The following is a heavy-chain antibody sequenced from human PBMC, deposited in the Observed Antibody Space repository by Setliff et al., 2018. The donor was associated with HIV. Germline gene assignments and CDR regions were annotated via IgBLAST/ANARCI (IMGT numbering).Heavy chain of an antibody. CDR3: ARGSCSGCYLSDY. Sequence: VASVKVSCKASGGTFSSYAISWVRQAPGQGLEWMGGIIPIFGTANYAQKFQGRVTITADESTSTAYMELSSLRSEDTAVYYCARGSCSGCYLSDYWGLGTLVTVSS. D-gene: IGHD6-19*01. V-gene: IGHV1-69*13. J-gene: IGHJ4*02. CDR1: GGTFSSYA. CDR2: IIPIFGTA.